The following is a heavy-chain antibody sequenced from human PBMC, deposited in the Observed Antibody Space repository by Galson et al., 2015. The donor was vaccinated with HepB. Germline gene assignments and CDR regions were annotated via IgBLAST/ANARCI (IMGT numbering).Heavy chain of an antibody. CDR3: ARDSGGNIVVVVAATHSVLSGAFDI. CDR1: GGTFSSYA. V-gene: IGHV1-69*10. Sequence: SVKVSCKASGGTFSSYAISWVRQAPGQGLEWMGGIIPILGIANYAQKFQGRVTITADKSTSTAYMELSSLRSEDTAVYYCARDSGGNIVVVVAATHSVLSGAFDIWGQGTMVTVSS. D-gene: IGHD2-15*01. J-gene: IGHJ3*02. CDR2: IIPILGIA.